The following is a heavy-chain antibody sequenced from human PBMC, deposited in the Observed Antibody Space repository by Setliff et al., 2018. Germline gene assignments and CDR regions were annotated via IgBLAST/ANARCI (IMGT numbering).Heavy chain of an antibody. J-gene: IGHJ6*03. CDR3: ARVSTVTTWPYYYYMDV. CDR1: GGSISSYY. CDR2: IYTSGST. D-gene: IGHD4-4*01. Sequence: NPSETLSLTCTVSGGSISSYYWSWIRQPAGKGLEWIGRIYTSGSTNYNPSLKSRVTMSVDTSKNQFSLKLSSVTAADTAVYYCARVSTVTTWPYYYYMDVWGKGTTVTVSS. V-gene: IGHV4-4*07.